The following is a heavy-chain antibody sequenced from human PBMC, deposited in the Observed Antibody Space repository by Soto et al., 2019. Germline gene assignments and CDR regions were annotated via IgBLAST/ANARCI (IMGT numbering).Heavy chain of an antibody. D-gene: IGHD3-22*01. CDR2: IYYSGST. CDR3: ARTFYYDGSGYYTFDY. Sequence: SETLSLTCTVSGGSISSYYWSWIRQPPGKGLEWIGYIYYSGSTHYNPSLKSRVTISVDTSKNQFSLKLSSVTAADTAVYYCARTFYYDGSGYYTFDYWGQGTLVTGLL. CDR1: GGSISSYY. J-gene: IGHJ4*02. V-gene: IGHV4-59*01.